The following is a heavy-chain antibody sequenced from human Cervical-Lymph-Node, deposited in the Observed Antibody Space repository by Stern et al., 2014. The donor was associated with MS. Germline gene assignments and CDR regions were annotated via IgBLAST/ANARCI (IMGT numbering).Heavy chain of an antibody. Sequence: QVQLVESGGGVVQPGTSLRLSCAASGFTFSNYGMHWVRQAPGKGLEGEAVIWYDGSEKYYADSVSGRFTISRDNSRNTLSLQMNSLRAEDTAVYYCEARNFDSSGYYGNYWGQGTLVTVSS. CDR1: GFTFSNYG. CDR2: IWYDGSEK. J-gene: IGHJ4*02. V-gene: IGHV3-33*01. CDR3: EARNFDSSGYYGNY. D-gene: IGHD3-22*01.